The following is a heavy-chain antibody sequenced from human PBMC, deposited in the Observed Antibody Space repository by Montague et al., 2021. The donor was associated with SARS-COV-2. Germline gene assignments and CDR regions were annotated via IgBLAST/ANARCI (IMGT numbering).Heavy chain of an antibody. J-gene: IGHJ2*01. CDR1: GGSISGDNYY. D-gene: IGHD7-27*01. V-gene: IGHV4-31*03. CDR3: ARNRGWGSRGAGYIDL. CDR2: VYYTGST. Sequence: TLPLTCTVSGGSISGDNYYWTWIRQYPGKGLEWIAYVYYTGSTYYNPSLQSRLRTSLDTSKNQFSLTLTSVTAADTAIYYCARNRGWGSRGAGYIDLWGRGTLVTVSS.